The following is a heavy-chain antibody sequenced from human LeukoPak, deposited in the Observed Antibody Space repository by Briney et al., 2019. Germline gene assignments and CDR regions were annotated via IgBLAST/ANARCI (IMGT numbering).Heavy chain of an antibody. J-gene: IGHJ3*02. CDR3: ARHLSSSLVEAFDI. CDR1: GGSISSGSYY. CDR2: IYYSGST. D-gene: IGHD6-6*01. V-gene: IGHV4-30-2*03. Sequence: PSQTLSLTCTVSGGSISSGSYYWSWIRQPAGKGLEWIGSIYYSGSTYYNPSLKSRVTISVGTSKNQFSLKLSSVTAADTAVYYCARHLSSSLVEAFDIWGQGTMVTVSS.